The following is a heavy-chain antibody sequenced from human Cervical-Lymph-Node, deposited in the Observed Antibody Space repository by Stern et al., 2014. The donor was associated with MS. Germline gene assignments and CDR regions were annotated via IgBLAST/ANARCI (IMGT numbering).Heavy chain of an antibody. D-gene: IGHD6-13*01. CDR2: IFPGDSET. V-gene: IGHV5-51*03. CDR1: GYSLTNTW. Sequence: EVQLVESGAELKKPGESLRISCKGSGYSLTNTWIGWVRQMPGQGLEWMGIIFPGDSETRYNPSFQGQVTISADKSINTAYLQWSSLKASDTAMYYCARGRGIALRPDYWGQGTLVTVSS. J-gene: IGHJ4*02. CDR3: ARGRGIALRPDY.